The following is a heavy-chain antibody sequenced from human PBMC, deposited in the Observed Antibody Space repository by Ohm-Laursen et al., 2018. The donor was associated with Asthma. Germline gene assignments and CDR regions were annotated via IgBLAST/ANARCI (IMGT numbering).Heavy chain of an antibody. CDR2: INPNSGGT. D-gene: IGHD6-19*01. CDR1: GYTFTGYY. Sequence: SVKVSCKASGYTFTGYYMHWVRQAPGQGLEWMGWINPNSGGTNYAQKFQGWVTMTRDTSISTAYMELSRLRSDDTAVYYCARGFSSSSGWRPFDYWGQGTLVTVSS. V-gene: IGHV1-2*04. J-gene: IGHJ4*02. CDR3: ARGFSSSSGWRPFDY.